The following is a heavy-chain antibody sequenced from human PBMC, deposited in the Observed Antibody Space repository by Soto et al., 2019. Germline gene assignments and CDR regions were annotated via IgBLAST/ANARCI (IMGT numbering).Heavy chain of an antibody. CDR3: AWYEIPAAFIS. D-gene: IGHD6-13*01. CDR1: GDSFNNYD. CDR2: MTVGNT. Sequence: QVQPVQSVTEVKKPEASVKVSCKASGDSFNNYDINWVRQATGQGLEWLGWMTVGNTGYAQKFQGRVTMTWSTSISTAYMELSSLTSEDTAVYYWAWYEIPAAFISWGQGTLVTVSS. V-gene: IGHV1-8*01. J-gene: IGHJ4*02.